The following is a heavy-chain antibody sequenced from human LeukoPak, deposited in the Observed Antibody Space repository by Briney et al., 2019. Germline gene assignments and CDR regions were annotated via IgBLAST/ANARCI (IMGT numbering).Heavy chain of an antibody. D-gene: IGHD4-17*01. Sequence: SETLSLTCAVYGGSFSGYYWSWIRQPPGKGLEWIGEVNHSGSTNYNPSLKSRVTISVDTSKNQFSLKLSSVTAADTAVYYCARPNYGDTWYFDLWGRGTLVTVSS. J-gene: IGHJ2*01. CDR2: VNHSGST. V-gene: IGHV4-34*01. CDR3: ARPNYGDTWYFDL. CDR1: GGSFSGYY.